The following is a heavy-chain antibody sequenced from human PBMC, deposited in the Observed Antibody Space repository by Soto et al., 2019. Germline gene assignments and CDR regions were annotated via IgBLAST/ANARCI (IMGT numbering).Heavy chain of an antibody. CDR2: ISNDGSKK. Sequence: PGGSLRLSCVASGFTFSTYAIHWVRQAPGKGLDWVAVISNDGSKKYFVDSVKGRFTISRDNSNNTVYLQMNSLRAEDTALYYCARSIAVAGLDPWGTGTLGAVS. CDR1: GFTFSTYA. D-gene: IGHD6-19*01. CDR3: ARSIAVAGLDP. J-gene: IGHJ5*02. V-gene: IGHV3-30-3*01.